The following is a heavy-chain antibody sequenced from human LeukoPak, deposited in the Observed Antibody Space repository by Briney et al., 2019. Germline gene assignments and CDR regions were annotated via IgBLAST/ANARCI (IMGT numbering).Heavy chain of an antibody. CDR3: ATERQQYFDY. CDR1: GLTFDDYT. Sequence: GGSLRLSCAASGLTFDDYTMHWVRQAPGKGLEWVSLITRDGGSTFYADSVKGRFTISRDNSKNSLSLQMNSLRSEDTALYYCATERQQYFDYWGQGTLVSVSS. CDR2: ITRDGGST. J-gene: IGHJ4*02. V-gene: IGHV3-43*01.